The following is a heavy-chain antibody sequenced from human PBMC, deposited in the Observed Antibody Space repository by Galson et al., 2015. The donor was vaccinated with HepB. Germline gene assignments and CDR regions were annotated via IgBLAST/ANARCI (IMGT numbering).Heavy chain of an antibody. CDR1: GFTVSSNY. J-gene: IGHJ5*02. V-gene: IGHV3-66*01. CDR2: IYSGGST. D-gene: IGHD6-13*01. Sequence: SLRLSCAASGFTVSSNYMSWVRQAPGKGLEWVSVIYSGGSTYYADSVKGRFTISRDNSKNTLYLQMNSLRAEDTAVYYCAGSPANSSSWNNWFDPWGQGTLVTVSS. CDR3: AGSPANSSSWNNWFDP.